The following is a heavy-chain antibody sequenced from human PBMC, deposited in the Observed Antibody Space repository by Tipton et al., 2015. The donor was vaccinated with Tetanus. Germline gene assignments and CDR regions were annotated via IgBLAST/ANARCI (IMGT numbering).Heavy chain of an antibody. CDR2: IKQDGNEK. Sequence: SLRLSCAASGFDFRSDWMTWVRQAPGKGLEWVANIKQDGNEKYHVDSVKGRFTISRDNGKNLLYLEMNRLSTDDTALYFCAKDRQLELDSFDSWGRGTPVTVSS. CDR3: AKDRQLELDSFDS. D-gene: IGHD1-1*01. CDR1: GFDFRSDW. V-gene: IGHV3-7*01. J-gene: IGHJ4*02.